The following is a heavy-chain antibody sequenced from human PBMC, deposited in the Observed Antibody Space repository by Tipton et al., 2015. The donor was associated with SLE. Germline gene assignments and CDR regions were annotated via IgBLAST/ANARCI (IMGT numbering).Heavy chain of an antibody. Sequence: SLRLSCAASGFSLSSYWMTWVRQSPGKGLEWVANINQDGSEKYYVDSVKGRFTISRDNAKNSLYLQMSSLRAEDTAVYYCARDQEDRGDYYGMDVWGQGTTVTVSS. CDR2: INQDGSEK. CDR3: ARDQEDRGDYYGMDV. J-gene: IGHJ6*02. V-gene: IGHV3-7*01. D-gene: IGHD2-15*01. CDR1: GFSLSSYW.